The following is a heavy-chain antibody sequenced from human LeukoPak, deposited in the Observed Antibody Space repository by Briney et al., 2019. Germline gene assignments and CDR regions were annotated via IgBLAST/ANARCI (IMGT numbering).Heavy chain of an antibody. Sequence: PSETLSLTCTVSGGSISSYYWSWIRQPAGKGREWIGRIYTSGSTNYNPSLKSRVTMSVDTSKNQFSLKLSSVTAADTAVYYCARDSPIIFSAAADHYGMDVWGQGTTVTVSS. V-gene: IGHV4-4*07. CDR1: GGSISSYY. CDR3: ARDSPIIFSAAADHYGMDV. CDR2: IYTSGST. J-gene: IGHJ6*02. D-gene: IGHD6-13*01.